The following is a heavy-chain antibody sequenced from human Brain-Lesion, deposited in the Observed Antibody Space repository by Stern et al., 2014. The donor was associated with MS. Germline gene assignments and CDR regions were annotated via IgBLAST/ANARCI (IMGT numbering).Heavy chain of an antibody. CDR2: IKSKADGGTT. CDR1: GFTLSDAW. Sequence: VQLVESGGRLVEPGGSLRLSCAASGFTLSDAWMTWVRQAAGKGLEWVGRIKSKADGGTTVYAAPVKGRFTISRDDSKESLYLQMNSLKTEDTAVYYCVTGFSSGYFEYYFEHWGQGTQVTVSS. D-gene: IGHD3-3*01. CDR3: VTGFSSGYFEYYFEH. J-gene: IGHJ4*02. V-gene: IGHV3-15*01.